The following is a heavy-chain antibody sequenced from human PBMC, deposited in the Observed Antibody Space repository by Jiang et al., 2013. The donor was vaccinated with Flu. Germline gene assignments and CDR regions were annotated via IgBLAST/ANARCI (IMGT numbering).Heavy chain of an antibody. CDR2: IYYSGIT. V-gene: IGHV4-59*08. J-gene: IGHJ4*02. CDR3: ARLHRLAVADPRYYFDY. CDR1: GGSISPYY. D-gene: IGHD6-19*01. Sequence: GSGLVKPSETLSLTCTVSGGSISPYYWSWIRQSPGKGLEWIGYIYYSGITNYIPSLKSRVTISVDTSKNQFSLKLTSVTAADTAVYYCARLHRLAVADPRYYFDYWGQGTLVTVSS.